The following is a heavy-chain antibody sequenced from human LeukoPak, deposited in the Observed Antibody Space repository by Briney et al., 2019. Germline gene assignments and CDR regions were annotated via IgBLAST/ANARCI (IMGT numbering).Heavy chain of an antibody. CDR2: ISSSSSTI. CDR3: ARDPLPYCGGDCYPVNWFDP. CDR1: GFTFSGYS. D-gene: IGHD2-21*01. J-gene: IGHJ5*02. V-gene: IGHV3-48*01. Sequence: GSLRLSCAASGFTFSGYSINWVRQAPGKGLEWVSYISSSSSTIYYADSVKGRFTISRDNAKNSLYLQMNSLRAEDTAVYYCARDPLPYCGGDCYPVNWFDPWGQGTLVTVSS.